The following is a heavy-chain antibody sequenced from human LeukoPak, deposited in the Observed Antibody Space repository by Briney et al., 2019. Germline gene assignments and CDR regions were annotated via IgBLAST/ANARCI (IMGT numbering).Heavy chain of an antibody. CDR3: ARLISRNWFDP. J-gene: IGHJ5*02. CDR2: SSSSSSYT. D-gene: IGHD3-16*01. V-gene: IGHV3-11*06. CDR1: GFTFSDYY. Sequence: TGGSLRLSCAASGFTFSDYYMSWIRQAPGKGLEWVSYSSSSSSYTNYADSVKGRFTISRDNAKNSLYLQMNSLRAEDTAVYYCARLISRNWFDPWGQGTLVTVSS.